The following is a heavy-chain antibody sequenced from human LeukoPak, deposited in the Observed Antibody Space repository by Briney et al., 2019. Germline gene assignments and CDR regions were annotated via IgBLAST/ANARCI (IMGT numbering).Heavy chain of an antibody. D-gene: IGHD3-22*01. Sequence: ASVKVSCKASGYTFTSYYMHWVRQAPGQGLEWMGIINPSGGSTSYAQKFQGRVTMTRDMSTSTVCMELSSLRSEDTAVYYCARGIVVHAFDIWGQGTMVTVSS. CDR1: GYTFTSYY. CDR2: INPSGGST. J-gene: IGHJ3*02. V-gene: IGHV1-46*01. CDR3: ARGIVVHAFDI.